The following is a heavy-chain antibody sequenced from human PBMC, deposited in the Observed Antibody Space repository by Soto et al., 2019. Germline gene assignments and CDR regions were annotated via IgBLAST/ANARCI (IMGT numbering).Heavy chain of an antibody. CDR3: AKDWGDYGDYGGAFDI. CDR2: ISWNSGSI. J-gene: IGHJ3*02. CDR1: GFTFDDYA. Sequence: DVQLVESGGGLVQPGRSLRLSCAASGFTFDDYAMHWVRQAPGKGLEWVSGISWNSGSIGYADSVKGRFTISRDNAKNSLYLQMNSLRAEDTALYYCAKDWGDYGDYGGAFDIWGQGTMVTVSS. D-gene: IGHD4-17*01. V-gene: IGHV3-9*01.